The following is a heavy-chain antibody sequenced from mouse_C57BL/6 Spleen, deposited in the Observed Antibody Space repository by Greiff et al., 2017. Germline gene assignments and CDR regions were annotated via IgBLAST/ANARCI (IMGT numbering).Heavy chain of an antibody. V-gene: IGHV1-9*01. CDR1: GYTFTGYW. Sequence: QVQLKESGAELMKPGASVKLSCKATGYTFTGYWIEWVKQRPGHGLEWIGEMLPGSDSTNYNEKFTGKATFPPGTSSNTAYMQLSSLTTEDSAIYYCARRYSPFDYWGQGTTLTVSS. J-gene: IGHJ2*01. D-gene: IGHD2-12*01. CDR2: MLPGSDST. CDR3: ARRYSPFDY.